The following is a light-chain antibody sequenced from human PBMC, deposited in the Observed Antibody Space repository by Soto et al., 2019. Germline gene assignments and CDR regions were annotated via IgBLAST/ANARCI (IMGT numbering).Light chain of an antibody. V-gene: IGLV2-8*01. CDR1: SRDVGGYNY. CDR2: EIS. J-gene: IGLJ1*01. Sequence: QSALTQPPSASGAPGQAGTISCTGKSRDVGGYNYVSWYQQHPGKAPKLMIYEISKRPSGVPDRFSGSKSGNTASLTVSGLQAEDEADYYCSSYAGSNNYVFGTGTKVTVL. CDR3: SSYAGSNNYV.